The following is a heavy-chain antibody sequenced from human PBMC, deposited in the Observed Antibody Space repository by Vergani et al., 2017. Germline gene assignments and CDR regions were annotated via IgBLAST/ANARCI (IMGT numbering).Heavy chain of an antibody. Sequence: EVQLVESGGGLVKPGGSLRLSCAASGFTFSSYSMNWVRQAPGKGLEWVSSISSSSSYIYYADSVKGRFTISRDNAKNSLYLQVNSLIAEDTAVYYCASEGYCSGGSCYLPLGYWGQGTLVTVSS. V-gene: IGHV3-21*01. J-gene: IGHJ4*02. CDR3: ASEGYCSGGSCYLPLGY. D-gene: IGHD2-15*01. CDR1: GFTFSSYS. CDR2: ISSSSSYI.